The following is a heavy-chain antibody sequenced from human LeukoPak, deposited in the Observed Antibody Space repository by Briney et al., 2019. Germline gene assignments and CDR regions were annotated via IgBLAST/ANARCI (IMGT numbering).Heavy chain of an antibody. CDR3: AKDRGYGLVDY. Sequence: GGSLRLSCAAFGFTFSSYGMHWVRQAPGKGLEWVAVISYDGSNKYYADSVKGRFTISRDNSKNTLYLQMNSLRAEDTAVYYCAKDRGYGLVDYWGQGTLVTVSS. D-gene: IGHD5-12*01. J-gene: IGHJ4*02. CDR1: GFTFSSYG. CDR2: ISYDGSNK. V-gene: IGHV3-30*18.